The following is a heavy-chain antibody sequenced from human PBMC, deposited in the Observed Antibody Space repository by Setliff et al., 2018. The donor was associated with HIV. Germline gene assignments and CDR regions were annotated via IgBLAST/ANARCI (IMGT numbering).Heavy chain of an antibody. CDR2: MNPSTGEV. CDR3: ARPSHVYGDNGPLGY. CDR1: GYSFTAYQ. D-gene: IGHD2-21*01. Sequence: GASVKVSCKTFGYSFTAYQIKWVRQATGRALEWMAWMNPSTGEVGYAQKFQGRLAMTRDSSANIAYMELRGLRSEDTAIYYCARPSHVYGDNGPLGYWGQGTLVTVSS. J-gene: IGHJ4*02. V-gene: IGHV1-8*01.